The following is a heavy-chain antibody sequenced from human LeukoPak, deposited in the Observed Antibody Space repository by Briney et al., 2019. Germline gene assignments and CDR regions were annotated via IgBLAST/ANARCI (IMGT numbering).Heavy chain of an antibody. CDR1: GGSFSGYY. Sequence: KPSETLSLTCAVYGGSFSGYYWSWIRQPPGKGLEWIGEINHSGSTNYNPSLKSRVTISVDTSKNQFSLKLSSVTAADTAVYYCARGPPRRYCSSTSCYVRLYYYYGMDVWGQGTTVTVSS. CDR2: INHSGST. D-gene: IGHD2-2*01. V-gene: IGHV4-34*01. J-gene: IGHJ6*02. CDR3: ARGPPRRYCSSTSCYVRLYYYYGMDV.